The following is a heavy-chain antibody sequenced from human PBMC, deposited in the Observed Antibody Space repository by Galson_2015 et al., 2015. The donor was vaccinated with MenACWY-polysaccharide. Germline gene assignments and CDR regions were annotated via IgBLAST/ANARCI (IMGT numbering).Heavy chain of an antibody. CDR1: GFTFSTYW. J-gene: IGHJ3*02. CDR3: VKDIISGVITDAFDM. Sequence: SLRLSCAASGFTFSTYWMSWVRQAPGKGLEWVANIKPDGSEKYYVDSVKGRFTISRDNSKNTLYLQMNSLRPEDTAVYYCVKDIISGVITDAFDMWGQGTMVTVSS. CDR2: IKPDGSEK. D-gene: IGHD3-10*01. V-gene: IGHV3-7*01.